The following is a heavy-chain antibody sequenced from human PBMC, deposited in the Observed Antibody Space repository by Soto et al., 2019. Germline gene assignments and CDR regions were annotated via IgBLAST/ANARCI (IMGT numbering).Heavy chain of an antibody. CDR3: PKRPLPEGLQGALGAFDG. V-gene: IGHV3-23*01. J-gene: IGHJ3*01. CDR1: GFTFNIYA. Sequence: EVQVLESGGGLVQPGGSLRLSCAASGFTFNIYAMSWVRQAPGKGLEWVSDISGSGGSTYYADSVKGRFTISRDNSKNTLYGQMDSLRAEDTAVYYCPKRPLPEGLQGALGAFDGWGQGTMVTVSS. CDR2: ISGSGGST.